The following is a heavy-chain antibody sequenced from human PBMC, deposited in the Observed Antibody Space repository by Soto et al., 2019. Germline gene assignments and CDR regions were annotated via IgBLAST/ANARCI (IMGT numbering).Heavy chain of an antibody. J-gene: IGHJ4*02. CDR3: ARAFWSGYYFDY. CDR2: IKNDGSEK. V-gene: IGHV3-7*01. D-gene: IGHD3-3*01. CDR1: GFTFSSYG. Sequence: GGSLRVSCAASGFTFSSYGRNWVRQAPGKGLEWVANIKNDGSEKYYVDSVKGRFTISRDNAKNSLYLQMNSLRAEDTAVYYCARAFWSGYYFDYWGQGTLVTVSS.